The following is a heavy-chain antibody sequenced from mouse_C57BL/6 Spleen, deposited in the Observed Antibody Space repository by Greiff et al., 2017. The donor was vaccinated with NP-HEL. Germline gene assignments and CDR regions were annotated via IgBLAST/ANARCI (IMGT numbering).Heavy chain of an antibody. CDR2: IHPNSGST. CDR1: GYTFTSYW. D-gene: IGHD1-3*01. V-gene: IGHV1-64*01. CDR3: ARGVALYAMDY. J-gene: IGHJ4*01. Sequence: VQLQQPGAELVKPGASVKLSCKASGYTFTSYWMHWVKQRPGQGLEWIGIIHPNSGSTNYNEKFKSKATLTVDKSSSTAYMQLSSLTSEDSAVYYCARGVALYAMDYWGQGTSVTVSS.